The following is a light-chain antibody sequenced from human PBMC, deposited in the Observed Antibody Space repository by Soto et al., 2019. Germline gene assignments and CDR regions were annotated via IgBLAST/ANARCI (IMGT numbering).Light chain of an antibody. V-gene: IGKV1-39*01. CDR1: QSIGSY. Sequence: DIQMTQSPSSLSASVGDRVTITCRASQSIGSYLNWYQQKPGKAPNLLIHGGSILQSGVPPRFSGGGGGTDFTLTISSLQPEDFASYYCQQYLNLPLFGGGTKV. CDR3: QQYLNLPL. CDR2: GGS. J-gene: IGKJ4*01.